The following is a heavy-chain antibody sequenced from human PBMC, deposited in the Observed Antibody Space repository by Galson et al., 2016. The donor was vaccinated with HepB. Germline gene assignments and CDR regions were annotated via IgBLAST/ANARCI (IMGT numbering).Heavy chain of an antibody. Sequence: SLRLSCAASGFTFRSSGMNWVRQAPGKGLEWVSYTDSSGASVHYADSVKGRFTISRDNAKNSLFLQMNSLRSEDTAIYYCAKEGPFSWNDYWGQGTLVTVSS. D-gene: IGHD6-13*01. J-gene: IGHJ4*02. CDR2: TDSSGASV. CDR3: AKEGPFSWNDY. V-gene: IGHV3-48*03. CDR1: GFTFRSSG.